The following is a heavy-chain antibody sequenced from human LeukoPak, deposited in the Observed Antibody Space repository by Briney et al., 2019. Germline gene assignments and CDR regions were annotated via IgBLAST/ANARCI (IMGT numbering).Heavy chain of an antibody. V-gene: IGHV4-34*01. CDR3: ARGSTRGENWFDP. CDR2: INHSGST. Sequence: SETLSLTCAVYGGSFSGYYRSWIRQPPGKGLEWIGEINHSGSTNNNPSLKSRVTISVDTSKNQFSLKLSSVTAADTAVYYCARGSTRGENWFDPWGQGSLVTVSS. D-gene: IGHD2/OR15-2a*01. CDR1: GGSFSGYY. J-gene: IGHJ5*02.